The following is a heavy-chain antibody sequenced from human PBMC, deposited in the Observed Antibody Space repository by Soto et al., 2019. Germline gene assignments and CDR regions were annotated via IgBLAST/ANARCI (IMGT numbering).Heavy chain of an antibody. CDR1: GYTFTDAW. V-gene: IGHV5-51*01. CDR3: ARPKGY. Sequence: PGESLKISCKASGYTFTDAWIGWVRQMPGKGLEWMGIVYPCDSQTRYNPSFQGQITISADKSITTAYLQWTSLKASDSAMYYCARPKGYWGQGTLVTVSS. CDR2: VYPCDSQT. J-gene: IGHJ4*02.